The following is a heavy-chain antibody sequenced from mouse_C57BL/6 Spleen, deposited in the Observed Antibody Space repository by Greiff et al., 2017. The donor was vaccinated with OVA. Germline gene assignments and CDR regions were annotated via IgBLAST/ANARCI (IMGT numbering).Heavy chain of an antibody. D-gene: IGHD2-2*01. CDR3: ARHGGYGYDGGYYFDY. J-gene: IGHJ2*01. V-gene: IGHV1-62-2*01. CDR1: GYTFTEYT. CDR2: FYPGSGSI. Sequence: VQLQESGAELVKPGASVKLSCKASGYTFTEYTIHWVKQRSGQGLEWIGWFYPGSGSIKYNEKFKDKATLTADKSSSTVYMELSRLTSEDSAVYFGARHGGYGYDGGYYFDYWGQGTTLTVSS.